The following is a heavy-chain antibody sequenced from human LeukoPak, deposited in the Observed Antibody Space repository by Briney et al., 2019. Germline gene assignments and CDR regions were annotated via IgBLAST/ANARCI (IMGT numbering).Heavy chain of an antibody. CDR2: ISAYNGNT. CDR1: GYTFTSYG. J-gene: IGHJ4*02. CDR3: ARDLYGSGSSKL. V-gene: IGHV1-18*01. D-gene: IGHD3-10*01. Sequence: ASVKVSCKASGYTFTSYGISWVRQAPGQGLEWMGWISAYNGNTNYAQKLQGRVTMTTDTSTSTAYMELSRLRSDDTAVYYCARDLYGSGSSKLWGQGTLVTVSS.